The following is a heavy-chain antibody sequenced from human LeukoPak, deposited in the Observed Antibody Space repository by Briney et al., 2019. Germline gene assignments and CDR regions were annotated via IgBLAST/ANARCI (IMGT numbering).Heavy chain of an antibody. CDR2: IIAYNYNT. V-gene: IGHV1-18*01. Sequence: GASVKVSCKSSGYTFTNYAVSWLRQAPGQGLEWMGWIIAYNYNTNYAQKFQGRLTMTTDPSTNTGYMELRSLRSDDTAVYYCARDDGLGYCSSMTCYVFDYWGQGTLVTVSS. J-gene: IGHJ4*02. CDR3: ARDDGLGYCSSMTCYVFDY. CDR1: GYTFTNYA. D-gene: IGHD2-2*01.